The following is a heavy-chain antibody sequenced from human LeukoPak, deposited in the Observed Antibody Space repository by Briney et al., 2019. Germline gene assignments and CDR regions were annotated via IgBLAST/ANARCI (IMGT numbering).Heavy chain of an antibody. CDR1: GFTFSSYW. CDR3: AKEGDYPILTYDS. Sequence: GGSLRLSCATSGFTFSSYWMNWLRKAPRKGLEWVANVKQDGSEKYYVDSVKGRFTISRDNAKNSLYPQMNSLRAEDTAVYYCAKEGDYPILTYDSWGQGALVTVSS. V-gene: IGHV3-7*01. J-gene: IGHJ5*01. CDR2: VKQDGSEK. D-gene: IGHD4-17*01.